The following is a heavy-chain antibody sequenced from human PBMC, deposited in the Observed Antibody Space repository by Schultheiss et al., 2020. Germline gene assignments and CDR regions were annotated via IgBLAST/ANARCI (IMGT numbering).Heavy chain of an antibody. CDR2: IYYSGST. Sequence: SETLSLTCTVSGGSISSGDYYWSWIRQPPGKGLEWIGYIYYSGSTNYNPSLKSRVTISVDTSKNQFSLKLSSVTAADTAVYYCARDHGYSSSPGGMDVWGQGTTVTVSS. D-gene: IGHD6-6*01. J-gene: IGHJ6*02. CDR3: ARDHGYSSSPGGMDV. CDR1: GGSISSGDYY. V-gene: IGHV4-61*08.